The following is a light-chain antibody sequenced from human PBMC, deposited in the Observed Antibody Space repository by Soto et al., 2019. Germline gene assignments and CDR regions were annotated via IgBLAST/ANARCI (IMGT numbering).Light chain of an antibody. Sequence: EIVMTQSPATLSVSPGERATLSCRASQTISSNLAWYQQKPGQAPRLLIYGASTRATDTRARFSGSGSGTEFTLTISSLQSEDFAVYYCQQYNNWPRTFXQGTKADI. CDR2: GAS. CDR3: QQYNNWPRT. CDR1: QTISSN. J-gene: IGKJ1*01. V-gene: IGKV3-15*01.